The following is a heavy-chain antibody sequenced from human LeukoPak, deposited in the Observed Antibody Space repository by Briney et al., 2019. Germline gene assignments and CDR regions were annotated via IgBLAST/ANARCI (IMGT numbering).Heavy chain of an antibody. D-gene: IGHD2/OR15-2a*01. CDR3: ARRQTAESCNRNSDCYFDS. CDR1: GYNFPGDW. CDR2: IYPQDSDT. Sequence: GESLKISCKASGYNFPGDWIGWVRHVSGRGLEWMGIIYPQDSDTRYSPSFQGQVLISVDKSISTAYLQWNSLKPSDTAIYYCARRQTAESCNRNSDCYFDSWGQGTLVAVSS. J-gene: IGHJ4*02. V-gene: IGHV5-51*01.